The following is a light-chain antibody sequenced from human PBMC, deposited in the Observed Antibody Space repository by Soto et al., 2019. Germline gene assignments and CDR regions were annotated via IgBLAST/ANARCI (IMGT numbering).Light chain of an antibody. CDR2: DAS. Sequence: EIVLTQSPAILSLSPGERATLSCRASQSVGTYLDWYQQKRGQAPRLLIYDASNRATGIPARFSGSGSGTDFTLTISSLEPEDFAVYYCQQRVNWLTFGGGTKVE. CDR1: QSVGTY. CDR3: QQRVNWLT. J-gene: IGKJ4*01. V-gene: IGKV3-11*01.